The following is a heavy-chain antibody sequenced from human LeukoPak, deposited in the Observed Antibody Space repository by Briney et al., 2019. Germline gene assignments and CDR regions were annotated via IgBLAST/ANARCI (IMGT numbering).Heavy chain of an antibody. J-gene: IGHJ4*02. Sequence: GGSLRLSCAASGFIFSSHWMSWVRQAPGKGLEWVTNIKEDGSEKNYVDSVKGRFTISRDNAKNSLYLQMNNLRAEDTAVYYCVRDRWDSASLLDYWGQGTLVTVSS. CDR1: GFIFSSHW. CDR3: VRDRWDSASLLDY. V-gene: IGHV3-7*01. CDR2: IKEDGSEK. D-gene: IGHD1-26*01.